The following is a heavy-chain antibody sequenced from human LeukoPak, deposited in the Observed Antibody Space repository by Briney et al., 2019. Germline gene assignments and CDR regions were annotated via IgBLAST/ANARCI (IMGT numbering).Heavy chain of an antibody. V-gene: IGHV3-21*04. CDR1: GFTFSSYG. CDR2: ITSSSSYI. J-gene: IGHJ4*02. D-gene: IGHD3/OR15-3a*01. Sequence: GGSLRLSCAASGFTFSSYGMNWVRQAPGKGLEWVSSITSSSSYIYYADSVKGRFTISRDNAKNSLYLQMNSLRAEDTALYYCARDWTGYYGSDYWGQGTLVTVSS. CDR3: ARDWTGYYGSDY.